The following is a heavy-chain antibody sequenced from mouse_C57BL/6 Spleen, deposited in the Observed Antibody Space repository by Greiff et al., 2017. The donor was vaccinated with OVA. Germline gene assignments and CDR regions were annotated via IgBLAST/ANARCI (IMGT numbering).Heavy chain of an antibody. J-gene: IGHJ2*01. CDR3: ARWGTGLYY. Sequence: QVQLQQPGAELVMPGASVKLSCKASGYTFTSYWMHWVKQRPGQGLEWIGEIDPSDSYTNSNQKFKGKSTLTVDKSSSTAYMQLSSLTSEDSAVYYCARWGTGLYYWGQGTTLTVSS. CDR1: GYTFTSYW. D-gene: IGHD4-1*01. CDR2: IDPSDSYT. V-gene: IGHV1-69*01.